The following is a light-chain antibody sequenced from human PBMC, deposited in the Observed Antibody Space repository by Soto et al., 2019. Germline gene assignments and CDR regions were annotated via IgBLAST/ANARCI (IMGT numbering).Light chain of an antibody. J-gene: IGKJ1*01. Sequence: DIQMTQSPSTLSASVGDRVTITCRASQSIIGWLAWYQQKPGKAPKLLIYDASSLESGVPSRFSGSGSGTEFTLTITSLQPDDFATYYCQQYNSYPWTFGQGTKVDI. V-gene: IGKV1-5*01. CDR1: QSIIGW. CDR3: QQYNSYPWT. CDR2: DAS.